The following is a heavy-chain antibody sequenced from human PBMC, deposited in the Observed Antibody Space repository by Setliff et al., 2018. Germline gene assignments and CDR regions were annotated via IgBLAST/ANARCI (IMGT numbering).Heavy chain of an antibody. D-gene: IGHD2-2*01. V-gene: IGHV1-2*02. CDR3: ARDRKEIVVKPPAASLDY. CDR1: GNTFTGYH. J-gene: IGHJ4*02. Sequence: ASVKVSCKASGNTFTGYHIHWLRQAPGQGLEWMGCINPNSGDTTFAQKFQGRVTITRDTSNSTDYMDLSRLTSDDTAVYYCARDRKEIVVKPPAASLDYWGQGTQVTVSS. CDR2: INPNSGDT.